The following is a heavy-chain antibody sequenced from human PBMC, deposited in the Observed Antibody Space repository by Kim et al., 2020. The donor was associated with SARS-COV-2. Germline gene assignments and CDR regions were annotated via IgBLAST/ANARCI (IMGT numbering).Heavy chain of an antibody. CDR2: IYTSGST. J-gene: IGHJ6*02. D-gene: IGHD6-13*01. Sequence: SETLSLTCTVSGGSISSGSYYWSWIRQPAGKGLEWIGRIYTSGSTNYNPSLKSRVTISVDTSKNQFSLKLSSVTAADTAVYYCARGWTGYSSSWYPTDYYYGMDVWGQGATVTVSS. CDR1: GGSISSGSYY. V-gene: IGHV4-61*02. CDR3: ARGWTGYSSSWYPTDYYYGMDV.